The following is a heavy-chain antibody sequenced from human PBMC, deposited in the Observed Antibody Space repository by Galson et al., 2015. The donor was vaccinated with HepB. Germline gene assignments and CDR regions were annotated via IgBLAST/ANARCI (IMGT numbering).Heavy chain of an antibody. V-gene: IGHV1-18*01. CDR2: ISAYNGST. J-gene: IGHJ6*02. Sequence: SVKVSCKAPDNTFSTHGFSWVRQTPRQGLEWMGWISAYNGSTYYAQKSRARVTMTAETSTNTVYLGLRSLSSDDTGVYYCARGGSYRGTFYFYDGMDVWGQGTPVTVSS. CDR1: DNTFSTHG. CDR3: ARGGSYRGTFYFYDGMDV. D-gene: IGHD1-26*01.